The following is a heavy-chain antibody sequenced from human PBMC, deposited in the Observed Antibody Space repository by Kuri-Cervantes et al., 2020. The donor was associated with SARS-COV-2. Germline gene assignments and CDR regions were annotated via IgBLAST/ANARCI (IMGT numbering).Heavy chain of an antibody. CDR2: IYYSGST. J-gene: IGHJ4*02. CDR1: GGSFSGYY. Sequence: SCAVYGGSFSGYYWSWIRQHPGKGLGWIGYIYYSGSTYYNPSLKSLVTISVDTSKNQFSLKLSSVTAADTAVYYCARIGADGDYWGQGTLVTVSS. D-gene: IGHD5-24*01. CDR3: ARIGADGDY. V-gene: IGHV4-31*01.